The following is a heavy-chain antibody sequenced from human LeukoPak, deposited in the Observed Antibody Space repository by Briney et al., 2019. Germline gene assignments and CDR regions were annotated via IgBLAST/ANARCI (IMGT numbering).Heavy chain of an antibody. CDR1: GFTFSGYN. V-gene: IGHV3-48*02. J-gene: IGHJ4*02. CDR3: ARDYGDHGEYFDY. CDR2: ISRSSTTI. D-gene: IGHD4-17*01. Sequence: PGGSLRLSCAASGFTFSGYNMNWVRQAPGKGLEWASYISRSSTTIKYADSVKGRFTISRDNAKNSVYLQMNSLRDEDTAVYYCARDYGDHGEYFDYWGQGTLVTVSS.